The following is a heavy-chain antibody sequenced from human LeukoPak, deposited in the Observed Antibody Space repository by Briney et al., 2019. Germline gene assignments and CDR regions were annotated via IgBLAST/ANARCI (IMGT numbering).Heavy chain of an antibody. Sequence: SVKVSCKASGGTICSYAISWVRQAPGQGLEWMGGIIPIFGTANYAQKFQGRVTITADESTSTAYMELSSLRSENTAVYYCARGGGSGSYYSHYWGQGTLVTVSS. CDR2: IIPIFGTA. V-gene: IGHV1-69*01. J-gene: IGHJ4*02. CDR1: GGTICSYA. D-gene: IGHD3-10*01. CDR3: ARGGGSGSYYSHY.